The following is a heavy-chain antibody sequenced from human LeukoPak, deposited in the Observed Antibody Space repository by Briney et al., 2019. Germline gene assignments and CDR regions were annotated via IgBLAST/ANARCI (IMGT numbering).Heavy chain of an antibody. CDR3: ARGSGNCEWY. V-gene: IGHV1-2*02. Sequence: GASVKVSCKASGYTFTAYYMHWVRQAPGQGLEWMGWINPKSGDTNFAQNFQGRVTLTRDTSISTAYMDLSRLRSDDTAVYYCARGSGNCEWYWGQGTLVTVSS. D-gene: IGHD1-26*01. J-gene: IGHJ4*02. CDR2: INPKSGDT. CDR1: GYTFTAYY.